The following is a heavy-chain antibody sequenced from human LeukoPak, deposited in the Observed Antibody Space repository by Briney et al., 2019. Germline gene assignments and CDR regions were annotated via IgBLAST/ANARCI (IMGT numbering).Heavy chain of an antibody. D-gene: IGHD3-16*01. CDR3: ARDRELGVLDY. CDR2: IYYSGST. J-gene: IGHJ4*02. CDR1: GGSISSSSYY. V-gene: IGHV4-39*07. Sequence: PSETLSLTCTVSGGSISSSSYYWGWIRQPPGKGLEWIGSIYYSGSTYYNPSLKSRVTISVDTSKNQFSLKLSSVTAADTAVYYCARDRELGVLDYWGQGTLVTVSS.